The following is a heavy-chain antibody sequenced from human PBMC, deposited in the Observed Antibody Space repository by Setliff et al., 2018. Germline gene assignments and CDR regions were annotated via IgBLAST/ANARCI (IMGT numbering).Heavy chain of an antibody. V-gene: IGHV4-38-2*01. J-gene: IGHJ5*02. CDR1: GYSISSGYY. CDR3: ARGVYCSSTSCSPGLNWFDP. CDR2: RST. D-gene: IGHD2-2*01. Sequence: SETLSLTCAVSGYSISSGYYWGWIRQPPGKGLEWIGIRSTYYNPSLKSRVTISVDTSKNQFSLKLSSVTAADTAVYYCARGVYCSSTSCSPGLNWFDPWGQGTLVTVSS.